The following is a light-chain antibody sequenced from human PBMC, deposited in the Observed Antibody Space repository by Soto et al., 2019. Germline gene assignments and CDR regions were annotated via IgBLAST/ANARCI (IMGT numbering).Light chain of an antibody. CDR2: EVT. CDR3: SSYANYNTWV. Sequence: QSVLTQPPSASGSPGQSVTISCTGTSSDVGGYDFVSWHQQHPGKAPKLMIYEVTKRPSGVPDRFSASKSGNTASLTVSGLQAEDEGNYYCSSYANYNTWVFGGGTQLTVL. J-gene: IGLJ3*02. V-gene: IGLV2-8*01. CDR1: SSDVGGYDF.